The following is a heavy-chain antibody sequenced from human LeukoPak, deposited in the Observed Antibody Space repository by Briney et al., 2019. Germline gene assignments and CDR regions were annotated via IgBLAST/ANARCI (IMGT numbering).Heavy chain of an antibody. Sequence: GGSLRLSCAASGFTFDDYAMHWVRQAPGKGLEWVSGISWNSGSIGYADSVKGRFTISRDNAKNSLYLQMNSLRAEDTALYYCAKGNFPYYYDSSGYSGPIVDYWGQGTLVTVSS. CDR2: ISWNSGSI. CDR3: AKGNFPYYYDSSGYSGPIVDY. D-gene: IGHD3-22*01. V-gene: IGHV3-9*01. J-gene: IGHJ4*02. CDR1: GFTFDDYA.